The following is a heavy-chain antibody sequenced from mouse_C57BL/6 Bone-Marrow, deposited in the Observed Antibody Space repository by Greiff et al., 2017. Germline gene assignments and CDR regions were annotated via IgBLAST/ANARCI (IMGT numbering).Heavy chain of an antibody. CDR1: GYTFTSYG. V-gene: IGHV1-81*01. CDR3: AREGITPWFAY. J-gene: IGHJ3*01. Sequence: QVQLQQSGAELARPGASVKLSCKASGYTFTSYGISWVKQRPGQGLEWIGEIYPRSGNTYYNEKFKGKATLTADKSSSTAYMELRSLTSEDSAVYFCAREGITPWFAYWGQGTLVTVSA. D-gene: IGHD1-1*01. CDR2: IYPRSGNT.